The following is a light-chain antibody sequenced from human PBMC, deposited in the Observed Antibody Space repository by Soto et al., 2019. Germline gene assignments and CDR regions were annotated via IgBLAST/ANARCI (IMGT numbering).Light chain of an antibody. J-gene: IGKJ1*01. CDR1: QSISTW. Sequence: DIQMTQSPSTLSASVGDRVTITCRASQSISTWLAWYQQKPGKAPKLLIYKAPSLESGVPSRFSGSGSGTDFTLTISSLQPDDFATYYCQQYINRWTFGQGTKV. CDR3: QQYINRWT. V-gene: IGKV1-5*03. CDR2: KAP.